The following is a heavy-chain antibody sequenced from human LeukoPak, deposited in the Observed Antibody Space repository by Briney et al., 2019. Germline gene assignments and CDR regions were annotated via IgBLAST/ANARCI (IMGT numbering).Heavy chain of an antibody. CDR1: GYRLPNYW. D-gene: IGHD5-18*01. J-gene: IGHJ3*02. CDR2: IYPSDSDT. Sequence: GESLKISCKGSGYRLPNYWIAWVRQMPGKGLEYVGLIYPSDSDTRYSPSFQGQVTISADKSISTAYLQWSSLKASDTAMYYCARSCDGGYSPRLAFDIWGQGTMVTVSS. V-gene: IGHV5-51*01. CDR3: ARSCDGGYSPRLAFDI.